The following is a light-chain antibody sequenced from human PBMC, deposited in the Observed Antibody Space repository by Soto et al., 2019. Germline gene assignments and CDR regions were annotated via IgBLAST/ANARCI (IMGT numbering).Light chain of an antibody. V-gene: IGKV3D-20*02. CDR1: QSVSSSY. Sequence: EIVMTQSPAILSVSPGETGTLSCRASQSVSSSYLAWYQQKPGQAPRLLIYGASSRATGIPDRFSGSGSGTDFTLTISRLEPEDFAVYYCQQRSNWPITFGQGTRLENK. J-gene: IGKJ5*01. CDR3: QQRSNWPIT. CDR2: GAS.